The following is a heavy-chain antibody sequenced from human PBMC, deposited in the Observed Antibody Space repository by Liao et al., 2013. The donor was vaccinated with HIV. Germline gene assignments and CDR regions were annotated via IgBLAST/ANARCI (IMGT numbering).Heavy chain of an antibody. V-gene: IGHV4-34*01. J-gene: IGHJ1*01. D-gene: IGHD1-26*01. CDR2: IYYSGST. Sequence: QVQLQQWGAGLLKPSETLSLTCAVYGGSFSGYYWSWIRQPPGKGLEWIGSIYYSGSTYYNPSLKSRVTISVDTSKNQFSLKLSSVTAADTAVYYCARDMGLEYFQHWGQGTLVTVSS. CDR3: ARDMGLEYFQH. CDR1: GGSFSGYY.